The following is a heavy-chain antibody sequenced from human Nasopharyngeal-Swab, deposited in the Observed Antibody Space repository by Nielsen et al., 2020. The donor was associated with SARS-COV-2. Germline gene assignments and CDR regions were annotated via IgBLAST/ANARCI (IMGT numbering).Heavy chain of an antibody. Sequence: GESLKISCAASGFTFSSYAMSWVRQAPGKGLGWVSAISGSGGSTYYADSVKGRFTISRDNSKNTLYLQMNSLRAEDTAVYYCAKDLVTVTTPSDYWGQGTLVTVSS. J-gene: IGHJ4*02. CDR3: AKDLVTVTTPSDY. CDR1: GFTFSSYA. V-gene: IGHV3-23*01. D-gene: IGHD4-17*01. CDR2: ISGSGGST.